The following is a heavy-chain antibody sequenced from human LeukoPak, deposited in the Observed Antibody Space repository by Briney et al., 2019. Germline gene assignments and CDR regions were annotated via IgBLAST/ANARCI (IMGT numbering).Heavy chain of an antibody. J-gene: IGHJ5*02. CDR1: GYTFTSYA. Sequence: GASVKVSCKASGYTFTSYAMKWVRQAPGQGLEWMGWINTNTGNPTYAQGFTGRFVFSLDTSVSTAYLQISSLKAEDTAVYYCARDYVVVPAARDWFDPWGQGTLVTVSS. CDR3: ARDYVVVPAARDWFDP. D-gene: IGHD2-2*01. CDR2: INTNTGNP. V-gene: IGHV7-4-1*02.